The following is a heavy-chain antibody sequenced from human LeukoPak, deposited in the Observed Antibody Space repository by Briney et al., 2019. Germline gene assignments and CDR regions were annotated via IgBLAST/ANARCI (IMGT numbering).Heavy chain of an antibody. J-gene: IGHJ4*02. CDR1: GFTVSRNY. V-gene: IGHV3-53*01. Sequence: PGGPLRLSCIGSGFTVSRNYMICLRQAPGKGLEWLSLIYTDGGANFAGSVKGRFTMSRDNSKNTLYLQMNSLTADDTAVYYCAIFRWGSTWYYADHWGQGTLVTVSS. D-gene: IGHD6-13*01. CDR2: IYTDGGA. CDR3: AIFRWGSTWYYADH.